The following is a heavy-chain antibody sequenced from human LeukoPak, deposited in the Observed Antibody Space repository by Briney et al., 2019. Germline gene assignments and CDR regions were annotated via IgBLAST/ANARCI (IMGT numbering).Heavy chain of an antibody. CDR2: INPSGGST. J-gene: IGHJ4*02. CDR3: ARGDSDSWYPLHY. CDR1: GYTLTSHY. V-gene: IGHV1-46*01. Sequence: ASVNVSRKASGYTLTSHYMQWVRQAPGERLEWVGIINPSGGSTSHPQKFQGRVTMTRDTSTSTVYMELSSLRSEDTAVYYCARGDSDSWYPLHYWGQGTLVTVSS. D-gene: IGHD6-13*01.